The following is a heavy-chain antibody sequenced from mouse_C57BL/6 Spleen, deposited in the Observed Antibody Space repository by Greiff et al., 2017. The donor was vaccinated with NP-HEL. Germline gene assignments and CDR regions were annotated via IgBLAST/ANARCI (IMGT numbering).Heavy chain of an antibody. V-gene: IGHV1-64*01. CDR3: ARNYGNDWYFDV. J-gene: IGHJ1*03. Sequence: VQLQQPGAELVKPGASVKLSCKASGYTFTSYWMHWVKQRPGQGLEWIGMIHPNSGSTNYNEKFKSKATLTVDKSSSTAYMQLSSLTSEDSAVYCCARNYGNDWYFDVWGTGTTVTVSS. CDR1: GYTFTSYW. CDR2: IHPNSGST. D-gene: IGHD2-1*01.